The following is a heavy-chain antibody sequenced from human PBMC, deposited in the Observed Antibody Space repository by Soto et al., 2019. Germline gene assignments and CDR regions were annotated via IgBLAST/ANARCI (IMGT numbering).Heavy chain of an antibody. CDR2: IHPSGANT. CDR3: AKDPSTGSADL. Sequence: EVQLLESGGGLVQPGGSLRLSCVASGFMFSDYGMTWVRQSPGKGLQWVSTIHPSGANTHYAESVEGRFTVSRDNSKHTLFLQMNSLRHEDTAVYYCAKDPSTGSADLWGQGTLVTVSS. CDR1: GFMFSDYG. J-gene: IGHJ5*02. V-gene: IGHV3-23*01. D-gene: IGHD3-9*01.